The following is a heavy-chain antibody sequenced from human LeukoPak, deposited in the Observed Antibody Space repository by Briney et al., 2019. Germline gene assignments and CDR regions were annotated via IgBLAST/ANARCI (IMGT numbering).Heavy chain of an antibody. J-gene: IGHJ4*02. V-gene: IGHV4-38-2*02. CDR1: GYSTSSGYY. CDR2: IYHSGST. Sequence: SETLSLTCTVSGYSTSSGYYWGWIRQPPGKGLEWIGSIYHSGSTYYNPSLKSRVTISVDTSKNQFSLKLSSVTAADTAVYYCARDSGSYYYYFDYWGQGTLVTVSS. CDR3: ARDSGSYYYYFDY. D-gene: IGHD1-26*01.